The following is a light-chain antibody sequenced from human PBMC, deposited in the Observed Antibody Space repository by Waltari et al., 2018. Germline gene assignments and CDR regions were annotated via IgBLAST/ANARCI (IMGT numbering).Light chain of an antibody. CDR1: TSHIRNEF. V-gene: IGLV1-51*01. Sequence: QSVLPPLPSVSATPGKKVTIPCPGSTSHIRNEFVSWYQQLPGTVPKLLVYDTYKRPSGIPDRFSGSKSGTSATLDITGLQTGDEAHYYCGAWDTSLTAYVFGTGTEVTVL. CDR2: DTY. CDR3: GAWDTSLTAYV. J-gene: IGLJ1*01.